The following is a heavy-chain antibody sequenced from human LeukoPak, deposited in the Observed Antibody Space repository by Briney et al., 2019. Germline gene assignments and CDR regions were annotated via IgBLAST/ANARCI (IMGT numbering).Heavy chain of an antibody. CDR2: INPSGGST. D-gene: IGHD6-19*01. V-gene: IGHV1-46*01. J-gene: IGHJ4*02. CDR1: GYTFTSYY. Sequence: ASVKVSCKASGYTFTSYYMHWVRQAPGQGLEWMGIINPSGGSTSYAQKFQGRVTMTRDTSTSTVYMELSSLRSEDTAVYYCASSPPVAGTIDYWGQGTLVTVSS. CDR3: ASSPPVAGTIDY.